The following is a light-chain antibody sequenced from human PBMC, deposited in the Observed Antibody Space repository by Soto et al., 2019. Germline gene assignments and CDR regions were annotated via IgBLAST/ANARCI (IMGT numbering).Light chain of an antibody. Sequence: ENVLTQSPATLSLSPGERATLSCRASQSVSSSLAWFQQKPGQPPRLLMYDVSNRATGIPARFSGSGSGTDFTRTISSLEPEDFAVYYCQHRATWPPLITFGQGTRLEIK. CDR1: QSVSSS. J-gene: IGKJ5*01. CDR3: QHRATWPPLIT. CDR2: DVS. V-gene: IGKV3-11*01.